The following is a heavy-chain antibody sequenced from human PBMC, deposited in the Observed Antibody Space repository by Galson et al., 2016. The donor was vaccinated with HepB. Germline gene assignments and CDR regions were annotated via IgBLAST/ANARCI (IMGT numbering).Heavy chain of an antibody. CDR1: GLNFRNFA. V-gene: IGHV3-23*01. J-gene: IGHJ6*04. Sequence: SLRLSCAASGLNFRNFAMGWVRQVPGKGLEWVAGLSGSGATIWYADSVRGRFTISRDNSKNTLYLQMNSLRGDDTGLYYCAKFKGLKVSRYCMDVWGKGTTVAVSS. CDR3: AKFKGLKVSRYCMDV. CDR2: LSGSGATI.